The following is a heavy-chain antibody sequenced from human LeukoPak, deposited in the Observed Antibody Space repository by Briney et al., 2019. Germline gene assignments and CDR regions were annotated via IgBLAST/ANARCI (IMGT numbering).Heavy chain of an antibody. CDR3: AKDSLADIDY. V-gene: IGHV3-30*02. CDR2: IRHDGSIK. Sequence: GSLRLSCAASGFIFSTYGVYWVRQAPGKGLEWVAFIRHDGSIKNYADSVKGRSTISRDNSKNTLYLQMNSLRAEDTAVYYCAKDSLADIDYWGQGTLVTVSS. CDR1: GFIFSTYG. D-gene: IGHD3-16*01. J-gene: IGHJ4*02.